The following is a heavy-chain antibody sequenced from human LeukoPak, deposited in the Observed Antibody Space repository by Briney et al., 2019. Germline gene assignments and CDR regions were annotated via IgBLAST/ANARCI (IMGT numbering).Heavy chain of an antibody. CDR3: ARDGLQAYYDSSGFLDY. Sequence: GGSLRLSCAASGFTFSNYNINWVRQAPGKGLEWVSSISGSSSLISYADSVKGRFTISRDNAKNSLYLQMNSLRAEDTAVYYCARDGLQAYYDSSGFLDYWGQGTLVTVSS. CDR1: GFTFSNYN. D-gene: IGHD3-22*01. CDR2: ISGSSSLI. V-gene: IGHV3-21*01. J-gene: IGHJ4*02.